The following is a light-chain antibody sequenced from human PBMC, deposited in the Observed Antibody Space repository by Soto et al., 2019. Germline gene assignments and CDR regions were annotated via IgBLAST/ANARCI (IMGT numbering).Light chain of an antibody. CDR1: SSDVGGYNY. V-gene: IGLV2-14*01. CDR3: TSYTSRSALV. Sequence: QSVLTQPASVSGSHGQSITISCTGTSSDVGGYNYVSWYQQHPGKAPKLMIYDVSNRPSGVSKRFSGSKSGNTASLTISGLQAEDEADYYCTSYTSRSALVFGGGTKLTVL. J-gene: IGLJ2*01. CDR2: DVS.